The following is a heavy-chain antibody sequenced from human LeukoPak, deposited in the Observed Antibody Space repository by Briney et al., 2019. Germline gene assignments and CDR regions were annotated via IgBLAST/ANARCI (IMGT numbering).Heavy chain of an antibody. CDR3: AKDLASSEYFTGAIDY. Sequence: GGSLRLSCAASGFTFDDYAMHWVRQAPGKGLEWVSGISWNSGSIGYADSVKGRFTISRDNAKNSLYLQMNSLRAEDTALYYCAKDLASSEYFTGAIDYWGRGTLVTVSS. J-gene: IGHJ4*02. V-gene: IGHV3-9*01. CDR2: ISWNSGSI. CDR1: GFTFDDYA. D-gene: IGHD2/OR15-2a*01.